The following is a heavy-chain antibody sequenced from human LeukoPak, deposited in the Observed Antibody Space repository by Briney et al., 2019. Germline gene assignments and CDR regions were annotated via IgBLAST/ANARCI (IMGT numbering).Heavy chain of an antibody. CDR2: ISSTSAYT. CDR3: ARDKFYNLDAFDI. V-gene: IGHV3-11*05. D-gene: IGHD1-1*01. CDR1: GFTFSDYY. J-gene: IGHJ3*02. Sequence: GGSLRLSCAASGFTFSDYYMNWTRQAPGKGLEWVSNISSTSAYTDYADSVKGRFTISRDNAKNSLYLQMSSLRAEDTAVYYCARDKFYNLDAFDIWGQGTMVTVSS.